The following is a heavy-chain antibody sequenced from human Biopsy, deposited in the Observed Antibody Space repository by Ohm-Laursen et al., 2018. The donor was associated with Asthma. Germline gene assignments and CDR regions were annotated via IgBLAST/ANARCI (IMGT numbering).Heavy chain of an antibody. V-gene: IGHV3-53*01. J-gene: IGHJ4*02. CDR2: IYSGGTS. D-gene: IGHD3-22*01. CDR1: GFAVSRDH. Sequence: LSLTCAASGFAVSRDHMFWVRQAPGKGLEWVSVIYSGGTSHTADSVRGRFAISRDYSKNTLYLQMHSLRAEDTAVYYCARGDSSNWSHYYFDYWGQGTLVTVSS. CDR3: ARGDSSNWSHYYFDY.